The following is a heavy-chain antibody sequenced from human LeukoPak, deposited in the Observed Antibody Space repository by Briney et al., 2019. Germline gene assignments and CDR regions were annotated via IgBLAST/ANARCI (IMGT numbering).Heavy chain of an antibody. J-gene: IGHJ3*02. D-gene: IGHD2-2*01. CDR3: ERGYCSSTRCYEDAFDI. Sequence: GGSLRLSCAASGFTFSSYSMNWVRQAPGKGLEWVSYMSSVTRTIYYADSVKGRFTISRDNAKKSLYLQMNSLRDEDTAVYYCERGYCSSTRCYEDAFDIWGQGTMVTVSS. CDR1: GFTFSSYS. CDR2: MSSVTRTI. V-gene: IGHV3-48*02.